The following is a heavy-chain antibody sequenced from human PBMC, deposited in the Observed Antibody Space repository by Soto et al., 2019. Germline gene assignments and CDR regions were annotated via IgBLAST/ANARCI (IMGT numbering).Heavy chain of an antibody. CDR3: ARDQKRANYYYYGMDV. V-gene: IGHV3-30-3*01. J-gene: IGHJ6*02. CDR1: GFTFSSYA. CDR2: ISYDGGNK. D-gene: IGHD6-25*01. Sequence: QVQLVESGGGVVQPGRSLRLSCAASGFTFSSYAMHWVRQAPGKGLEWVAVISYDGGNKYYADSVKGRFTISRDNSKNTLYLQMNSLRAEDTAVYYCARDQKRANYYYYGMDVWGQGTTVTVSS.